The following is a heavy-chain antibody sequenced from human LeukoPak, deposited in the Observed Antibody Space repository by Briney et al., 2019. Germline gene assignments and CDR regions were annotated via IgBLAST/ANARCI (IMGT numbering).Heavy chain of an antibody. CDR3: ARDVQSSSWYWTQIEQYYFDY. D-gene: IGHD6-13*01. J-gene: IGHJ4*02. Sequence: GGSLRLSCAASGFTFSSYWMGWVRQAPGKGLEWVANIKQDGSEKYYVDSVKGRFTISRDNAKNSLYLQMNSLRAEDTAVYYCARDVQSSSWYWTQIEQYYFDYWGQGTLVTVSS. V-gene: IGHV3-7*01. CDR1: GFTFSSYW. CDR2: IKQDGSEK.